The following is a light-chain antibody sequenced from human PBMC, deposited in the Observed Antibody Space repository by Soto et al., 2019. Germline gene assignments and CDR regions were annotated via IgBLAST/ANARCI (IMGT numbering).Light chain of an antibody. V-gene: IGKV3-11*01. CDR1: QSIGDT. J-gene: IGKJ5*01. CDR2: DAS. Sequence: EFVITQSLATLSISTEGRATLYSTASQSIGDTLAWYQLKPGQAPRLLIYDASNRATGIPARFSGSGSGTDFTLTISSLEPEDFAVYYCQQRSNWLTFGQGTRLEI. CDR3: QQRSNWLT.